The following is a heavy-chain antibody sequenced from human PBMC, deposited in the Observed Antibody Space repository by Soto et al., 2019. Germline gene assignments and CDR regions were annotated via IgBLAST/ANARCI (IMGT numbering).Heavy chain of an antibody. CDR3: GRHPATSEAYFYGMDV. CDR1: GGSVSSSSFL. V-gene: IGHV4-39*01. Sequence: QLQLQESGPGLVKPSETLSLICTVSGGSVSSSSFLWGWIGQSPGKELEWIGSIYYTGTTYYNPSLKSRVTISVDTSKSQFSLKVSSVTAADTAVYYCGRHPATSEAYFYGMDVWGQGTTVTVSS. CDR2: IYYTGTT. J-gene: IGHJ6*02.